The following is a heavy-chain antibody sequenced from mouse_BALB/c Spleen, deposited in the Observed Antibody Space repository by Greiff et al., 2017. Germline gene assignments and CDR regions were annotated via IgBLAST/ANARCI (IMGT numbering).Heavy chain of an antibody. CDR1: GFTFSSYT. Sequence: EVQRVESGGGLVQPGGSLKLSCAASGFTFSSYTMSWVRQTPEKRLEWVAYISNGGGSTYYPDTVKGRFTISRDNAKNTLYLQMSSLKSEDTAMYYCARHRGAYWGQGTLVTVSA. J-gene: IGHJ3*01. D-gene: IGHD3-1*01. V-gene: IGHV5-12-2*01. CDR2: ISNGGGST. CDR3: ARHRGAY.